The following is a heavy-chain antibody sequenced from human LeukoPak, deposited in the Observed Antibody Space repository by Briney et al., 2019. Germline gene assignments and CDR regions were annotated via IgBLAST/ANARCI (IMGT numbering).Heavy chain of an antibody. Sequence: GGSLRLSCAASGFTFSSYDMHWVRQATGKGLEWVSAIGTAGDTYYPGSVKGRFTISRENAKNSLYLQMNSLRAGDTAVYYCARSQQLDAFDIWGQGTMVTVSS. V-gene: IGHV3-13*01. CDR3: ARSQQLDAFDI. D-gene: IGHD6-13*01. CDR2: IGTAGDT. CDR1: GFTFSSYD. J-gene: IGHJ3*02.